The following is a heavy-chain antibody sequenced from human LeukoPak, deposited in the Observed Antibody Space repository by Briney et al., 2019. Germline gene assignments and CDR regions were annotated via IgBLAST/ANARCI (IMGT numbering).Heavy chain of an antibody. V-gene: IGHV3-21*01. J-gene: IGHJ3*02. Sequence: PGGSLRLSCAASGFTFSSYSMNWVRQAPGKGLEWVSSISSSSSYIYYADSVKGRFTISRDNAKNSLYLQMNSLRAEDTAVYYCARDWGYLKVHEAFDIWGQGTMVTASS. D-gene: IGHD2-15*01. CDR2: ISSSSSYI. CDR3: ARDWGYLKVHEAFDI. CDR1: GFTFSSYS.